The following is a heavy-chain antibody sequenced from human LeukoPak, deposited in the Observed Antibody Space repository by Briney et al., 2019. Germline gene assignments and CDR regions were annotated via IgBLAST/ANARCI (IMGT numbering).Heavy chain of an antibody. CDR2: ISGSGGST. J-gene: IGHJ6*03. V-gene: IGHV3-23*01. CDR3: AKIAAAGYYFYSMDV. D-gene: IGHD6-13*01. CDR1: GFTFIGYA. Sequence: GGSLRLSCAASGFTFIGYAMSWVRQAPGKGLEWVSTISGSGGSTFYADSVKGRFTFSRDNSKNTLFLQMNSLRAEDTAIYYCAKIAAAGYYFYSMDVWGRGTTVTVSS.